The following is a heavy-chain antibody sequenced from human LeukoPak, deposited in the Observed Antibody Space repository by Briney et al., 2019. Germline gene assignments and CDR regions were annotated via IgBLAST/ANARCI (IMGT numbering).Heavy chain of an antibody. J-gene: IGHJ5*02. CDR3: ARDSAGLT. CDR1: GFTFSSYW. Sequence: GGSLRLSCAASGFTFSSYWMHWVRQTPGKGLMWLSRIHPDGSTTAYADSVKGRFTISRDNAKNTLYLQMNSLRVEDTAVYYCARDSAGLTWGQGTLVTVSS. CDR2: IHPDGSTT. D-gene: IGHD6-19*01. V-gene: IGHV3-74*01.